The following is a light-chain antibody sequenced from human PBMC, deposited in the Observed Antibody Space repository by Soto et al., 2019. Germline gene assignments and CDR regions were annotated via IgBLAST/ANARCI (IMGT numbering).Light chain of an antibody. Sequence: QSVLTQPASVSGSPGQSITISCTGTSSDVGGYNYVSWYQHHPGKAPKLMIYDVTNRPSGVSNRFSGSKSGNTASLTISGLQAEDEADYYCTSYTTSSPYLVFGGGTKGTVL. V-gene: IGLV2-14*03. CDR2: DVT. CDR1: SSDVGGYNY. J-gene: IGLJ3*02. CDR3: TSYTTSSPYLV.